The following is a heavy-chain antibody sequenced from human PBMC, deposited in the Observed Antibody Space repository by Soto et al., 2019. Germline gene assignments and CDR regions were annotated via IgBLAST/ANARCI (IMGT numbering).Heavy chain of an antibody. J-gene: IGHJ4*02. V-gene: IGHV3-33*01. Sequence: GGSLRLSCAASGFTFSSYGMHWVRQAPGKGLEWVAVIWYDGSNKYYADSVKGRFTISRDNSKNTLYLQMNSLRAEDTAVYYCARDIGKRVLMVLPVDYWGQGTLVTVSS. D-gene: IGHD2-8*01. CDR2: IWYDGSNK. CDR1: GFTFSSYG. CDR3: ARDIGKRVLMVLPVDY.